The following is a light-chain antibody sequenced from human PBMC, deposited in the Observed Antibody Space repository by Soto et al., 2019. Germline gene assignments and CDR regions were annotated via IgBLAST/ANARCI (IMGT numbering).Light chain of an antibody. Sequence: EIVLTQSPGTLSLSPGERATLSCRASQSVRSYLAWYQQKPGQAPRLLIYDASNRATGIPARFSAGGSGTDFTLTISSLEPEDSAVYYCQQRSDWPRTFGQGTKVEIK. V-gene: IGKV3-11*01. J-gene: IGKJ1*01. CDR3: QQRSDWPRT. CDR1: QSVRSY. CDR2: DAS.